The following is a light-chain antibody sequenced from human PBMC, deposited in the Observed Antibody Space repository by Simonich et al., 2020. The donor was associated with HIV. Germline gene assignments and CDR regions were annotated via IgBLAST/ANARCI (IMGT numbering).Light chain of an antibody. CDR3: SSYAGSNNWV. Sequence: SALTQPASVSGSPGQSNTIYCTGTSSDVGGYNYVSRYPKHPGKAPKLMVYEVSKRTSGVSNRFSGSKSGNTASLTISGLQAEDEADYYCSSYAGSNNWVFGGGTKVTVL. J-gene: IGLJ3*02. CDR1: SSDVGGYNY. V-gene: IGLV2-14*01. CDR2: EVS.